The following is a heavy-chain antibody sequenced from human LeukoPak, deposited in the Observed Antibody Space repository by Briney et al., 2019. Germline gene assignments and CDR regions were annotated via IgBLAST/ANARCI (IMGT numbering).Heavy chain of an antibody. CDR2: IWYDGSNK. D-gene: IGHD1-26*01. CDR1: GFTFRSYG. Sequence: GGSLRLSCAASGFTFRSYGMQWVRQAPGKGLEWVAIIWYDGSNKYYADSVKGRFTISRDNSKNTLYLQMNSLRAEDTAVYYCAKGRHSYSPHKFDYWGQGTLVTVSS. V-gene: IGHV3-33*06. J-gene: IGHJ4*02. CDR3: AKGRHSYSPHKFDY.